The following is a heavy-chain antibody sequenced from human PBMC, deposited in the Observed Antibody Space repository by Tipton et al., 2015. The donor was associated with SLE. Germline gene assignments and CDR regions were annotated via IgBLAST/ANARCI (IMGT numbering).Heavy chain of an antibody. Sequence: LVQSGASVKVSCKASGYTFSNYYMHWVRRAPGQGLEWMGIITPSGGSISDAQKFQGRVTMTRDTSTTTVHMELSSLRSEDTAVYYCARGSYDSRGYPPHFDYWGQGTLVTVSS. D-gene: IGHD3-22*01. V-gene: IGHV1-46*01. CDR3: ARGSYDSRGYPPHFDY. J-gene: IGHJ4*02. CDR2: ITPSGGSI. CDR1: GYTFSNYY.